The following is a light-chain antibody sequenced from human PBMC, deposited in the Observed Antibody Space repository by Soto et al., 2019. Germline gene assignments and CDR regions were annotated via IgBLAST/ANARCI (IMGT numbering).Light chain of an antibody. CDR2: LVS. CDR3: MQALQTPYT. V-gene: IGKV2-28*01. CDR1: QSLLDRSGYTY. Sequence: DIVMTQSPLSLSVTPGEPASISCRSSQSLLDRSGYTYLDWYVQKPGQSPQFLIYLVSNRASGVPDRFSGSGSGTDFTLRISRVEAGDVGVYYCMQALQTPYTFGQGTKLEIK. J-gene: IGKJ2*01.